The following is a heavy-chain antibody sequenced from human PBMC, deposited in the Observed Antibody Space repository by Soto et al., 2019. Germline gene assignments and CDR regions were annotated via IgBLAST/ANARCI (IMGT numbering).Heavy chain of an antibody. CDR2: IYPGDSDT. V-gene: IGHV5-51*01. D-gene: IGHD1-7*01. CDR1: GYSFTSYW. J-gene: IGHJ4*02. CDR3: ARRHNWNYRRTNHFHX. Sequence: GEALKISCKGSGYSFTSYWIGWVRQMPGKGMEWMVIIYPGDSDTSYSPSFQGQVTISADKSISTAYLQWSSLKASDTAMYYCARRHNWNYRRTNHFHXWGQGTLVTVSX.